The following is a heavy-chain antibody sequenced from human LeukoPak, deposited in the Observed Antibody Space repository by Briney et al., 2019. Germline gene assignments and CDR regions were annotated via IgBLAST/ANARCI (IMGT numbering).Heavy chain of an antibody. CDR2: ISTVSTYT. CDR1: GFTFSDYS. J-gene: IGHJ6*03. V-gene: IGHV3-21*01. CDR3: AGDASGYFHYYYMDV. D-gene: IGHD3-3*01. Sequence: GGSLRLSCAASGFTFSDYSINWVRQAPGKGLEWVSSISTVSTYTNYADSVRGRCSISRDNAKGLLYLQMSNLRDEDTGVYYCAGDASGYFHYYYMDVWGKGTTVTVSS.